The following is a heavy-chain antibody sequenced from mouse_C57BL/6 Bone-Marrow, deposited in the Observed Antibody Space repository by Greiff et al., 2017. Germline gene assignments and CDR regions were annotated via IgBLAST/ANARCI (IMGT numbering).Heavy chain of an antibody. V-gene: IGHV1-80*01. CDR1: GYAFSSYW. Sequence: VQVVESGAELVKPGASVKISCKASGYAFSSYWMNWVKQRPGKGLEWIGQIYPGDGDTNYNGKFKGKATLTADKSSSTAYMQLSSLTSEDSAVYFCARSDWAWFAYWGQGTLVTVSA. J-gene: IGHJ3*01. CDR2: IYPGDGDT. D-gene: IGHD4-1*01. CDR3: ARSDWAWFAY.